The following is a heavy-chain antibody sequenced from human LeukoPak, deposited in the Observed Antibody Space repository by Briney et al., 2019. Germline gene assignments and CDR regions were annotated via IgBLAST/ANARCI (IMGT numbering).Heavy chain of an antibody. CDR1: GGSISSSSYS. CDR2: IYHSGST. Sequence: PSETLSLTCTVSGGSISSSSYSWSWIRQPPGKGLEWIGYIYHSGSTYYNPSLKSRVTMSVDTSKNQFSLKLSSVTAADTAVYYCARADGLAWVDYWGQGTLVTVSS. V-gene: IGHV4-30-4*07. CDR3: ARADGLAWVDY. J-gene: IGHJ4*02. D-gene: IGHD3/OR15-3a*01.